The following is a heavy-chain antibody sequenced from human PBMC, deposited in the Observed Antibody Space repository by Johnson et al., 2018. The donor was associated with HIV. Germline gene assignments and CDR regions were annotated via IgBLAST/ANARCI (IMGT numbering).Heavy chain of an antibody. CDR3: ARDQGYNGFEPDAFDI. J-gene: IGHJ3*02. CDR1: GFTFSSYA. D-gene: IGHD5-12*01. V-gene: IGHV3-30-3*01. CDR2: ISYDGSNK. Sequence: QVQLVESGGGVVQPGRSLRLSCAASGFTFSSYAMHWVRQAPGKGLEWVAVISYDGSNKYYADSVTGRFTISRDNSKNTLYLQMTSLRAEDTAVYYCARDQGYNGFEPDAFDIWGRGTMVTVSS.